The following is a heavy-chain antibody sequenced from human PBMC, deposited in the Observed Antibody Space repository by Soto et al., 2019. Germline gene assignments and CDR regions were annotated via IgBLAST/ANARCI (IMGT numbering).Heavy chain of an antibody. V-gene: IGHV3-7*03. D-gene: IGHD6-13*01. CDR3: ARTYSSSWYENDY. J-gene: IGHJ4*02. Sequence: RLSCGASGFTFSSYWMSWVRQAPGKGLEWVANIKQDGSEKYYVDSVKGRFTISRDNARNSLSLQMNSLRAEDTAVYYCARTYSSSWYENDYWGQGTLVTVSS. CDR1: GFTFSSYW. CDR2: IKQDGSEK.